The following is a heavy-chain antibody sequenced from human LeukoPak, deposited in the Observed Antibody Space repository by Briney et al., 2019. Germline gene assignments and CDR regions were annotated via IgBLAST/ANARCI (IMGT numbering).Heavy chain of an antibody. J-gene: IGHJ4*02. CDR2: IRYHGSDK. D-gene: IGHD2-2*01. Sequence: GGSLRLSCVGSGFTFSSYSMNWVRQAPGKGLEWVAFIRYHGSDKFYADSVKGRFTISRDNSKNTLYLQMNSLRPEDTSVYYCARSPTSWYFDYWGQGTPVTVSS. V-gene: IGHV3-30*02. CDR3: ARSPTSWYFDY. CDR1: GFTFSSYS.